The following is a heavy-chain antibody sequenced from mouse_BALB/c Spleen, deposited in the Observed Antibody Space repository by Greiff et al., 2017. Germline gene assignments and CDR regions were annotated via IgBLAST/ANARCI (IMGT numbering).Heavy chain of an antibody. CDR2: ISSGGST. CDR1: GFTFSSYA. CDR3: ARSTMITTGPSWFAY. D-gene: IGHD2-4*01. Sequence: EVQGVESGGGLVKPGGSLKLSCAASGFTFSSYAMSWVRQTPEKRLEWVASISSGGSTYYPDSVKGRFTISRDNARNILYLQMSSLRSEDTAMYYCARSTMITTGPSWFAYWGQGTLVTVSA. J-gene: IGHJ3*01. V-gene: IGHV5-6-5*01.